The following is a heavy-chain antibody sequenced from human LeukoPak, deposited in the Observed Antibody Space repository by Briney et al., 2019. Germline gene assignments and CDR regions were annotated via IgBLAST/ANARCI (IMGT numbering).Heavy chain of an antibody. J-gene: IGHJ4*02. Sequence: ASVKVSCTASGYTFTSNYIHWVRQAPGQGLEWMGMIYPRDGSTSYAQKFQGRVTVTRDTSTSTVHMELSGLRSEDTAVYYCAREGGYYDSSGYYYLIDYWGQGTLVTVSS. CDR1: GYTFTSNY. CDR3: AREGGYYDSSGYYYLIDY. CDR2: IYPRDGST. D-gene: IGHD3-22*01. V-gene: IGHV1-46*01.